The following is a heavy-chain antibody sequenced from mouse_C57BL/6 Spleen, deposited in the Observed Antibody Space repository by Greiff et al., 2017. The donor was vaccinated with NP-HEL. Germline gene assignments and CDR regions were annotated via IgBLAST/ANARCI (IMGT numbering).Heavy chain of an antibody. CDR1: GYTFTRYW. CDR2: IYPGSGST. Sequence: QVQLKQPGAELVKPGASVKMSCKASGYTFTRYWITWVKQRPGQGLEWIGDIYPGSGSTNYNEKFKSKATLTVDTSSSTAYMQLSSLTSEDSAVYYCARGKEKGYYSNPYAMDYWGQGTSVTVSS. V-gene: IGHV1-55*01. D-gene: IGHD2-5*01. J-gene: IGHJ4*01. CDR3: ARGKEKGYYSNPYAMDY.